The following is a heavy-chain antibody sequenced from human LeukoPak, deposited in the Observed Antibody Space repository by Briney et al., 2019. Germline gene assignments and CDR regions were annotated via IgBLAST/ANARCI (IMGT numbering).Heavy chain of an antibody. CDR3: ARGWFGDPLNAFDI. CDR2: INPNSSGT. CDR1: GYTFTGYY. V-gene: IGHV1-2*04. D-gene: IGHD3-10*01. Sequence: ASVKVSCKASGYTFTGYYMHWVRQAPGQGLEWMGWINPNSSGTNYAQKFQGWVTMTRDTSISTAYMELSRLRSDDTAVYYCARGWFGDPLNAFDIWGQGTMVTVSS. J-gene: IGHJ3*02.